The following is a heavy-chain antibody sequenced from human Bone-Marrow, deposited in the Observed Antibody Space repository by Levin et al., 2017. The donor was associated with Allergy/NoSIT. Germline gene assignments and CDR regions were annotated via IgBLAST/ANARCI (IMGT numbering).Heavy chain of an antibody. CDR2: IYWNDDK. Sequence: QTLSLPCTFSGFSLSTSGVGVGWIRQPPGEALEWLALIYWNDDKRYRPSLNNRLTITKDPSKNQVVLTMTNLDLVDTATYYCAHRAAALVPYFDSWGQGILVTVSS. D-gene: IGHD5-18*01. CDR1: GFSLSTSGVG. V-gene: IGHV2-5*01. J-gene: IGHJ4*02. CDR3: AHRAAALVPYFDS.